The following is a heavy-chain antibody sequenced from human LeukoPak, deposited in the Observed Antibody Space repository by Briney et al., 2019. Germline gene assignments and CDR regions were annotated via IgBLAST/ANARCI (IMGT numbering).Heavy chain of an antibody. J-gene: IGHJ4*02. V-gene: IGHV3-30*02. CDR2: IRYDGGNT. CDR1: GFIFSNYA. CDR3: AKDLIVGALDY. D-gene: IGHD1-26*01. Sequence: GGSLRLSCAASGFIFSNYAMQWVRQAPGMGLEWVAFIRYDGGNTYYADSVKGRFTISRDNSKNTLYLQMNSLRAEDTAVYYCAKDLIVGALDYWGQGTLVTVSS.